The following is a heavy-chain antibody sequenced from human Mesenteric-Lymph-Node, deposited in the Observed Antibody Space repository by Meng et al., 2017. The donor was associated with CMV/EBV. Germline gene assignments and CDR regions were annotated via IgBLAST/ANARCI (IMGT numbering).Heavy chain of an antibody. V-gene: IGHV3-66*02. CDR3: ARDQIVVAPRALYGMDV. D-gene: IGHD2-21*01. CDR1: GFTVSSNY. J-gene: IGHJ6*02. CDR2: IYSGGST. Sequence: GESLKISCAASGFTVSSNYMSWVRQAPGKGLEWVSVIYSGGSTYYADSVKGRFTISRDNSKNTLYLQMNSLRAEDTAVYYCARDQIVVAPRALYGMDVWGQGTTVTVSS.